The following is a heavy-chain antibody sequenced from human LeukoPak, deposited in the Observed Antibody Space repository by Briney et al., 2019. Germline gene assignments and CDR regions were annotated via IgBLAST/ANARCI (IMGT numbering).Heavy chain of an antibody. Sequence: SETLSLTCTVSGGSVSSGAYYWSWIRQPPGKGLEWIGYIYYSGRTNYNYNPSLKGRVSISVDTSKNQFSLMLSSVTAADTAVYYCARGYSSNWYWFDPWGQGTLVTVSS. CDR1: GGSVSSGAYY. J-gene: IGHJ5*02. V-gene: IGHV4-61*08. D-gene: IGHD6-13*01. CDR2: IYYSGRTNY. CDR3: ARGYSSNWYWFDP.